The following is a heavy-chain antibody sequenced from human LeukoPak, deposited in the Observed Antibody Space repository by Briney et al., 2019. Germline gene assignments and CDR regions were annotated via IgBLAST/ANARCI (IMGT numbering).Heavy chain of an antibody. Sequence: GASVKVSCKASGYTFTSYDINWVRQATGRGLEWMGWMNPNSGNTGYAQKFQGRVTMTRNTSISTAYMELSSLRSEDTAVYYCARRNYDSSGYYSFDPWGQGTLVTVSS. CDR2: MNPNSGNT. CDR3: ARRNYDSSGYYSFDP. J-gene: IGHJ5*02. V-gene: IGHV1-8*01. CDR1: GYTFTSYD. D-gene: IGHD3-22*01.